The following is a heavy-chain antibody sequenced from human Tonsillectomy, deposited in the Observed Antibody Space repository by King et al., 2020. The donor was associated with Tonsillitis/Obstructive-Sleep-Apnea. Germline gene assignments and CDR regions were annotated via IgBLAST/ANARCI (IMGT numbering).Heavy chain of an antibody. D-gene: IGHD2-15*01. J-gene: IGHJ6*03. V-gene: IGHV1-8*01. CDR1: GYTFTSYD. CDR3: ARGVANMDV. Sequence: VQLVESGAEVKKPGASVKVSCKASGYTFTSYDINWVRQATGQGLEWMAWVNPNSGNTGYAQKFQGRITMTRDTSISTAYMELSSLRSEDTAVYYCARGVANMDVWGKGTTVTVSS. CDR2: VNPNSGNT.